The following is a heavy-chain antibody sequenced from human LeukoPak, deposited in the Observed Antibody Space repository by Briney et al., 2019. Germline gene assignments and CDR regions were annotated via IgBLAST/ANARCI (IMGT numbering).Heavy chain of an antibody. V-gene: IGHV4-59*08. D-gene: IGHD3-10*01. CDR2: IYYSGST. Sequence: SETLSLTCTASGGSISSYYWSWIRQPPGKGLEWIGYIYYSGSTNYNPSLKSRVTISVDTSKNQFSLKLSSVTAADTAVYYCARHFLWFGELMAFDYWGQGTLVTVPS. J-gene: IGHJ4*02. CDR1: GGSISSYY. CDR3: ARHFLWFGELMAFDY.